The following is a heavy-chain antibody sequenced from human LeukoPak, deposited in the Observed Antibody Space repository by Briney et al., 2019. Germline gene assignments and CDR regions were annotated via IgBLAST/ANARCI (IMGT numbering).Heavy chain of an antibody. CDR2: ISGSGGST. CDR1: GFTFSSYA. V-gene: IGHV3-23*01. J-gene: IGHJ4*02. CDR3: ARNYPLYDYRDYYFDY. Sequence: GGSLRLSCAASGFTFSSYAMSWVRQAPGKGLEWVSAISGSGGSTYCADSVKGRFTISRDNSKNTLYLQMNSLRAEDTAVYYCARNYPLYDYRDYYFDYWGQGTLVTVSS. D-gene: IGHD4-17*01.